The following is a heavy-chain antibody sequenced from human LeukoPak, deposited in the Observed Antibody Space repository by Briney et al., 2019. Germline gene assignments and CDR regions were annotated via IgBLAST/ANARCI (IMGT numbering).Heavy chain of an antibody. CDR1: GFTFSSYE. J-gene: IGHJ6*04. D-gene: IGHD3-10*02. V-gene: IGHV3-48*03. Sequence: GGSLRLSCAASGFTFSSYEMNWVRQAPGKGLEWVSYISNSGSTIYYADSVKGRFTISRDNAKNSLYLQMNSLRAEDTAIYYCAELGITMIGGVWGKGTTVTISS. CDR2: ISNSGSTI. CDR3: AELGITMIGGV.